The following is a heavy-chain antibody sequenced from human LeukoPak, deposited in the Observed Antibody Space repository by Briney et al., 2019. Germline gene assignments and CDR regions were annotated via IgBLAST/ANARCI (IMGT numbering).Heavy chain of an antibody. D-gene: IGHD3-10*01. CDR1: GGSFSGYY. J-gene: IGHJ4*02. V-gene: IGHV4-34*01. Sequence: PSETLSLTCAVYGGSFSGYYWSWIRQPPGKGLEWIGEINHSGGTNYNPSLKSRVTISVDTSKNQFSLKLSSVTAADTAVYYCARGSGKTDYWGQGTLVTVSS. CDR3: ARGSGKTDY. CDR2: INHSGGT.